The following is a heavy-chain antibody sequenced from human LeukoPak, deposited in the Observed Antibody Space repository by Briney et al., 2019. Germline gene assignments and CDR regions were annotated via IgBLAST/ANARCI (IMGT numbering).Heavy chain of an antibody. CDR3: AKGYFGSGSPTYGMDV. Sequence: GGSLRLSCAASGFTLSSYAMSWVRQAPGKRLEWVSAISGSGGSTYYADSVKGRFTISRDNSKNTLYLQMNSLRAEDTAVYYCAKGYFGSGSPTYGMDVWGQGTTVTVSS. CDR2: ISGSGGST. D-gene: IGHD3-10*01. J-gene: IGHJ6*02. V-gene: IGHV3-23*01. CDR1: GFTLSSYA.